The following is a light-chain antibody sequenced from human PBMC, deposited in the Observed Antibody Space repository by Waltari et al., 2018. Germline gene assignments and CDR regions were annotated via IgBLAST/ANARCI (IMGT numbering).Light chain of an antibody. V-gene: IGKV2D-29*01. CDR2: EIS. CDR1: QSLLYTDGTTY. Sequence: DIVMTQTPVSLSVTPGQSASISCKSSQSLLYTDGTTYFDWYLQKAGQPPQLLIYEISKRFSGVPDRFSGSGSGTDFTLKISRVEAEDVGVYYCMQTKQFPWTLGQGTKVEVK. CDR3: MQTKQFPWT. J-gene: IGKJ1*01.